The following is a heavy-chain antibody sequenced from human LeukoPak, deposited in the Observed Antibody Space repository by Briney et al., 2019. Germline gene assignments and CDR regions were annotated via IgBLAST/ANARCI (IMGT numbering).Heavy chain of an antibody. J-gene: IGHJ4*02. D-gene: IGHD4-23*01. CDR3: ARGYSGNSQ. Sequence: PSETLSLTCAVDGWTTSGYYRNWIRQFPGKGLEWIGGINDRGGTNYNPSLKSRVTISVDTSKNQFSLKLSYVTAADTAVYYCARGYSGNSQWGQGTLVTVSS. CDR2: INDRGGT. CDR1: GWTTSGYY. V-gene: IGHV4-34*01.